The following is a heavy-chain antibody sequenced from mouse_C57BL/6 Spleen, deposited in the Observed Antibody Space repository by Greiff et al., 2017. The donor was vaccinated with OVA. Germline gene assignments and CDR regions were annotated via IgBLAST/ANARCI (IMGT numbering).Heavy chain of an antibody. J-gene: IGHJ2*01. CDR1: GYTFTSYW. V-gene: IGHV1-55*01. D-gene: IGHD4-1*01. CDR3: ARESPNWDVRFDY. CDR2: IYPGSGST. Sequence: QVQLQQPGAELVKPGASVKMSCKASGYTFTSYWITWVKQRPGQGLEWIGDIYPGSGSTNYNEKFKSKATLTVDTSSSTAYMQLSSLTSEDSAVYYCARESPNWDVRFDYWGQGTTLTVSS.